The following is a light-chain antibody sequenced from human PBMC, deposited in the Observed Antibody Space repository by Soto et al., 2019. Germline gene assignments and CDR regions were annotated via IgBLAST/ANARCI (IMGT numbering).Light chain of an antibody. J-gene: IGKJ1*01. CDR1: QGIRND. CDR2: PAS. Sequence: DIQMTQSPSSLSASVGDRVTITCRASQGIRNDFSWYHQKPGKAPQPLIYPASSPQGGVPSRFSGSGSGTEFTLTISSLQPDDFATYYCQHYHSYSDAFGQGTKVDIK. CDR3: QHYHSYSDA. V-gene: IGKV1-17*01.